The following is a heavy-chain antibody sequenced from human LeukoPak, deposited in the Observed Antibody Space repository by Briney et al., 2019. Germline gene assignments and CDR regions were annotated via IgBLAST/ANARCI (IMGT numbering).Heavy chain of an antibody. D-gene: IGHD3-22*01. CDR2: ISAYNGNT. V-gene: IGHV1-18*01. CDR1: GYTFTSYG. CDR3: ARAPYYYDSSGYYFENDY. Sequence: ASVKVSCKASGYTFTSYGISWVRQAPGQGLEWMGWISAYNGNTNYAQKLQGRVTMTTDTSTSTAYMELRSLRSDDTAVYYCARAPYYYDSSGYYFENDYRGQGTLVTVSS. J-gene: IGHJ4*02.